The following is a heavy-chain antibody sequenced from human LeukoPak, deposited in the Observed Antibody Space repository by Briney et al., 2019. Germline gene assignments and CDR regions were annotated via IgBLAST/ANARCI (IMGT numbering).Heavy chain of an antibody. V-gene: IGHV1-18*04. D-gene: IGHD6-19*01. CDR3: ARHSGSGWQALGY. CDR1: GYTFSNYG. Sequence: ASVKVSCKASGYTFSNYGISWVRQAPGLGLEWMGWTSYDGNTNYAQKFQDRVTMTTDTSTTTAYVELRSLESDGTAVYYCARHSGSGWQALGYWGQGTLVTVSS. CDR2: TSYDGNT. J-gene: IGHJ4*02.